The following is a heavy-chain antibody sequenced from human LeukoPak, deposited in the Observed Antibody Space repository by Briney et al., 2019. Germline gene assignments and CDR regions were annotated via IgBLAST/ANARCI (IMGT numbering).Heavy chain of an antibody. V-gene: IGHV1-18*01. CDR1: GYTFTSYG. D-gene: IGHD3-10*01. Sequence: EASVKVSCKASGYTFTSYGISWVRQAPGQGLEWMGWISAYNGNTNYAQKLQGRVTMTTDTSPSTAYMELRSLRSDDTAVYYCARGGGSILWQSSWFDPWGQGTLVTVSS. CDR2: ISAYNGNT. J-gene: IGHJ5*02. CDR3: ARGGGSILWQSSWFDP.